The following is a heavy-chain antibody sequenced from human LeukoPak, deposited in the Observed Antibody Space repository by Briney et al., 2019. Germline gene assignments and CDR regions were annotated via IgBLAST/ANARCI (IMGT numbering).Heavy chain of an antibody. CDR1: VYTFTNYY. V-gene: IGHV1-46*01. Sequence: ASVKVSCKASVYTFTNYYMHWVRQAPGQGLEWMGIIKASGDWTGYAQMFQGRVIMTADTSTTTVHMELTSLRSEDTAVYYCAREVRSGVGAADYWGQGTLVIVSP. CDR2: IKASGDWT. J-gene: IGHJ4*02. D-gene: IGHD1-26*01. CDR3: AREVRSGVGAADY.